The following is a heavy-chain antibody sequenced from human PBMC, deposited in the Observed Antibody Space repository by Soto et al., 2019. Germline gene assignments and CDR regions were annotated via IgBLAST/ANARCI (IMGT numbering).Heavy chain of an antibody. CDR3: ARDRTGLRVGYYGMDV. D-gene: IGHD4-17*01. CDR2: VSSSSSYI. V-gene: IGHV3-21*06. J-gene: IGHJ6*02. Sequence: EVQLVESGGGLVTPGGSLRLSCAASAFTFSSYSMNWVRQAPGKGLEWVSSVSSSSSYIYYADSVKGRFTISRDNAKNSLYLQMNSLRAEDTAVYYCARDRTGLRVGYYGMDVWGQGTTVTVSS. CDR1: AFTFSSYS.